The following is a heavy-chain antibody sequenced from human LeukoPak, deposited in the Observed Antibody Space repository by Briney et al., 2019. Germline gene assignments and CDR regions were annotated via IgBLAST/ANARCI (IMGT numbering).Heavy chain of an antibody. CDR2: IIPILGIA. Sequence: ASVKVSCKASGGTFSSYAISWVRQAPGQGLEWMGRIIPILGIANYAQKFQGRVTITADKSTSTAYMELRSLRSDDTAVYYCARVGATTGYFDYWGQGTLVTVSS. D-gene: IGHD1-26*01. CDR3: ARVGATTGYFDY. V-gene: IGHV1-69*04. J-gene: IGHJ4*02. CDR1: GGTFSSYA.